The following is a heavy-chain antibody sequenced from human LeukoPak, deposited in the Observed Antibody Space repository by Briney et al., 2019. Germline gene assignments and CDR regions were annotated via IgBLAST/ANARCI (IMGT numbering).Heavy chain of an antibody. V-gene: IGHV4-59*01. CDR2: ISYDGST. D-gene: IGHD6-13*01. Sequence: SETLSLTCTVSGDSISSYYWSWIRQPPGKGLEWIGYISYDGSTKYNPSLKSRVTISLDTSNNHLSLKLNSVTAADTAVYYCAREAGYTSSWYVDYWGQGTLVTVSS. CDR3: AREAGYTSSWYVDY. CDR1: GDSISSYY. J-gene: IGHJ4*02.